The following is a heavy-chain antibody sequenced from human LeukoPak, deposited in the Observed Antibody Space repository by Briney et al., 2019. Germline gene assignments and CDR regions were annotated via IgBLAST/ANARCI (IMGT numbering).Heavy chain of an antibody. V-gene: IGHV4-4*07. CDR1: GGSISSYS. CDR2: IYSSGST. CDR3: AREGLRPGELTRRWFDP. D-gene: IGHD3-10*01. Sequence: SETLSLTCTVSGGSISSYSWSWIRQPAGKGLEWIGRIYSSGSTNYNPSLKSRVTMSVDTSKNQFSLKLSSVTAADTAVFYCAREGLRPGELTRRWFDPWGQGTLVTVSS. J-gene: IGHJ5*02.